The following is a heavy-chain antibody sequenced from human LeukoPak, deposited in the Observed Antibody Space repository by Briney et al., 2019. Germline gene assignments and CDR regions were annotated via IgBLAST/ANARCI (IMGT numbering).Heavy chain of an antibody. CDR2: INHSGST. J-gene: IGHJ4*02. CDR1: GGSFSGYY. CDR3: ARGGVSIAARPFDY. V-gene: IGHV4-34*01. D-gene: IGHD6-6*01. Sequence: SETLSLTCAVYGGSFSGYYWSWIRQPPGKGLEWIGEINHSGSTNYNPSLKSRVTISVDTSKNQFSLKLSSVTAADTAVYYCARGGVSIAARPFDYWGQETLVTVSS.